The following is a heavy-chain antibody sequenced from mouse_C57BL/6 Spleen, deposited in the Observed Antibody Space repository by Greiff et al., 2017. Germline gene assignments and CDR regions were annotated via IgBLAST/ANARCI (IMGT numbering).Heavy chain of an antibody. CDR2: INPNNGGT. J-gene: IGHJ2*01. V-gene: IGHV1-26*01. Sequence: VQLQQSGPELVKPGASVKISCKASGYTFTDYYMNWVKQSHGKSLEWIGDINPNNGGTSYNQKFKGKATLTVDKSSSTAYMELRSLTSEDSAVXYCARHYYGSSYFDYWGQGTTLTVSS. D-gene: IGHD1-1*01. CDR1: GYTFTDYY. CDR3: ARHYYGSSYFDY.